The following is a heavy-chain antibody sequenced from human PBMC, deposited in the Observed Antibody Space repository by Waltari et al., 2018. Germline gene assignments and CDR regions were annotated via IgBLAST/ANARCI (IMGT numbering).Heavy chain of an antibody. V-gene: IGHV3-74*01. CDR1: GFTFSRSW. Sequence: EEQLVESGGGLIQPGESLRVSCVVSGFTFSRSWMNWVRQAPGKGLVGDGRIKIDGRDSSDTRPGKVRLTIYRDNAKNTGSLQMKSLRAEDTAVYYCARVARKTYSSPVPGRDYYYGMDVWGLGTTVTVSS. CDR3: ARVARKTYSSPVPGRDYYYGMDV. J-gene: IGHJ6*02. D-gene: IGHD6-13*01. CDR2: IKIDGRDS.